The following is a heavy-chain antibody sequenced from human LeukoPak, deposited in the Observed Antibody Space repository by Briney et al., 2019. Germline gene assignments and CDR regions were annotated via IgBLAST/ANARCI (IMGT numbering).Heavy chain of an antibody. CDR3: ARVLRGGDRFDP. Sequence: GASVKVSCKASGYTFTKYYMHWVRQAPGQGLEWMGIINPSGDNTAYPQKFQGRVTMTRNTSIITAYMELSSLRSEDTAMYYCARVLRGGDRFDPWGQGTLVTVSS. V-gene: IGHV1-46*01. CDR2: INPSGDNT. CDR1: GYTFTKYY. D-gene: IGHD3-16*01. J-gene: IGHJ5*02.